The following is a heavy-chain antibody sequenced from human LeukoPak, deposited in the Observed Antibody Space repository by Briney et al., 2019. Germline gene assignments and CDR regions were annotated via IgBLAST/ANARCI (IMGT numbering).Heavy chain of an antibody. J-gene: IGHJ5*02. V-gene: IGHV4-34*01. CDR1: GGSFSGYY. CDR3: AAYYYGSGSSPGFFDP. Sequence: SETLSLTCAVYGGSFSGYYWGWIRQAPGRGLECIGNIYYVGTTYYNPSLRSRVTISVDTSKGQFSLKLTSVTAADTAVYYCAAYYYGSGSSPGFFDPWGHGTLVTVSS. CDR2: IYYVGTT. D-gene: IGHD3-10*01.